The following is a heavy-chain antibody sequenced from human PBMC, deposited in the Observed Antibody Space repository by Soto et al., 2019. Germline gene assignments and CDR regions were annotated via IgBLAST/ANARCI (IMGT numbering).Heavy chain of an antibody. V-gene: IGHV3-11*01. J-gene: IGHJ6*03. CDR3: AREEQQLVDGYYCYSYYMDV. D-gene: IGHD6-13*01. CDR1: GFTFSDYY. Sequence: GGSLRLSCAASGFTFSDYYMSWIRQAPGKGLEWVSYISSSGSTIYYADSVKGRFTISRDNAKNSLYLQMNSLRAEDTAVYYCAREEQQLVDGYYCYSYYMDVWGKGTTVTVSS. CDR2: ISSSGSTI.